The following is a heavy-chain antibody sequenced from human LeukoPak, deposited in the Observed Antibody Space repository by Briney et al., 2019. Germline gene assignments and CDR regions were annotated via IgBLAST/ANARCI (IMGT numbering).Heavy chain of an antibody. CDR1: GGSISSGDYY. Sequence: SQTLSLTCTVSGGSISSGDYYWSWIRQPPGKGLEWIGYIYYSGSTYYNPSLKSRVTTSVDTSKNQFSLKLSSVTAADTAVYYCASTGIAAAGAGYWGQGTLVTVSS. V-gene: IGHV4-30-4*01. CDR3: ASTGIAAAGAGY. J-gene: IGHJ4*02. CDR2: IYYSGST. D-gene: IGHD6-13*01.